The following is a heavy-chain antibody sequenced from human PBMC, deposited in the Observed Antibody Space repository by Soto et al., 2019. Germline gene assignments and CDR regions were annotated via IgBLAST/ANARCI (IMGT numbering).Heavy chain of an antibody. J-gene: IGHJ4*02. V-gene: IGHV3-30-3*01. Sequence: HPGGSLRLSCAASGFTFSSYAMHWVRQAPGKGLEWVAVISYDGSNKYYADSVKGRFTISRDNSKNTLYLQMNSLRAEDTAVYYCARDQATDFDYWGQGTLVTVSS. CDR1: GFTFSSYA. D-gene: IGHD5-12*01. CDR2: ISYDGSNK. CDR3: ARDQATDFDY.